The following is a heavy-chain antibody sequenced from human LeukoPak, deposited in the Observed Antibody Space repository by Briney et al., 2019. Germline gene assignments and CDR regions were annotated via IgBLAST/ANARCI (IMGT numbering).Heavy chain of an antibody. CDR3: ARRITMVRGVTGGYFDY. D-gene: IGHD3-10*01. Sequence: GESLQISCKGSGYSFTSYWIGWVRQLPGKGLEWMGIIYPGDSDTRYSPSFQGQVTISADKSISTAYLQWSSLKASDTAMYYCARRITMVRGVTGGYFDYWGQGTLVTVSS. J-gene: IGHJ4*02. CDR1: GYSFTSYW. CDR2: IYPGDSDT. V-gene: IGHV5-51*01.